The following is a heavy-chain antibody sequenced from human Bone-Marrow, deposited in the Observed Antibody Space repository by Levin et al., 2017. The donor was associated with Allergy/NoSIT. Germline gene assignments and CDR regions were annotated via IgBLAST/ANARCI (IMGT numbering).Heavy chain of an antibody. CDR3: TRDGAEWSGYYRH. D-gene: IGHD3-3*01. V-gene: IGHV3-33*01. Sequence: PGVSLRLSCKASGFTFSTYAMHWVRQVPGKGLEGVALIWHDGSVQDYAESVRGRFTISRDQSKNTVYLQMNNLRVEDTGVYYCTRDGAEWSGYYRHWGQGILVTVSS. CDR1: GFTFSTYA. CDR2: IWHDGSVQ. J-gene: IGHJ4*02.